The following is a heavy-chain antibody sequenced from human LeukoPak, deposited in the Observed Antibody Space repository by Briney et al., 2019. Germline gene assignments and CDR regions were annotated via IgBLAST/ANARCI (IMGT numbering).Heavy chain of an antibody. CDR1: GFTFSSYA. V-gene: IGHV3-23*01. J-gene: IGHJ6*04. CDR2: ISGSGGST. D-gene: IGHD6-19*01. Sequence: GGSLRLSCAASGFTFSSYAMTWVRQAPGKGLEWVSAISGSGGSTYYADSVKGRFTISRDNSKNTLYLQMNSLRAEDTAVYYCANLAVAGLYYYYGTDVWGKGTTVTVSS. CDR3: ANLAVAGLYYYYGTDV.